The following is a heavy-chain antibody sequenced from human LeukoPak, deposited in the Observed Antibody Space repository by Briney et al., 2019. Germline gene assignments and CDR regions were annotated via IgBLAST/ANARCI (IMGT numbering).Heavy chain of an antibody. V-gene: IGHV5-51*01. D-gene: IGHD6-6*01. CDR2: IYPGDSDT. Sequence: TGESLKISCKGSGYSFTSYWIVWVRQMPGKGLEWMGIIYPGDSDTRYSPSFQGQVTISADKSISTAYLQWSSLKASDTAMYYCARPTLALIAAPFSVWGEATLLTVSS. CDR3: ARPTLALIAAPFSV. J-gene: IGHJ4*02. CDR1: GYSFTSYW.